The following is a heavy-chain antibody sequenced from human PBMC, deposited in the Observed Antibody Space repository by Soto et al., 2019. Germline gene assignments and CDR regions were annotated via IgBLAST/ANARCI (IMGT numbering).Heavy chain of an antibody. CDR3: AGTTSHQWYYMDV. D-gene: IGHD1-7*01. Sequence: QVQLQESGPGLVKPSQTLSLTCAISGASVSSNIAAWNWIRLSPSRGLEWLARTDYRSRWYNDYAVSLRSRITVNPDTSKHHFYLPLTSVTPEDTAVYYCAGTTSHQWYYMDVWGKGTTVTVSS. CDR2: TDYRSRWYN. J-gene: IGHJ6*03. CDR1: GASVSSNIAA. V-gene: IGHV6-1*01.